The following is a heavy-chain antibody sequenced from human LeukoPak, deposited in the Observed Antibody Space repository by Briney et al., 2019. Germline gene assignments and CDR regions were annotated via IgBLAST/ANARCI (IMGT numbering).Heavy chain of an antibody. Sequence: ASVKVSCKASGYTFTGYYMQWVRHAQGQGLELMGWIHPSSGDINYSQKFQGRVTMTRDTSISTAYMELSRLTSNDTAVYYCARVRGYDYVWGSCPYWGQGTLVTVSS. D-gene: IGHD3-16*01. V-gene: IGHV1-2*02. CDR1: GYTFTGYY. CDR3: ARVRGYDYVWGSCPY. CDR2: IHPSSGDI. J-gene: IGHJ4*02.